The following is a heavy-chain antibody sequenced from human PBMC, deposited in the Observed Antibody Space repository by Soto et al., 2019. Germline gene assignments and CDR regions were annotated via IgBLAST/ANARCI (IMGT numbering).Heavy chain of an antibody. CDR3: RLSSSWHFFDY. Sequence: GGALRISCGASGVTLSRYAIHWVPQPPGKGLEWVAVISYDGSNKYYADSVKGRFTISRDNSKNTLYLQMNSLRAEDTAVYYCRLSSSWHFFDYLGQGTLVTVSS. D-gene: IGHD6-6*01. CDR2: ISYDGSNK. CDR1: GVTLSRYA. J-gene: IGHJ4*02. V-gene: IGHV3-30-3*01.